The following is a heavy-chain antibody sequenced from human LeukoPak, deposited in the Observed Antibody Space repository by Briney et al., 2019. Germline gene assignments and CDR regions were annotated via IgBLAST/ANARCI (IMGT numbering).Heavy chain of an antibody. CDR3: AVTLPEVIISTLGY. Sequence: PSETLSLTCTVSGDPISSSSFYWGWIRQPPGKGLEWIGSIYRTGTTYHNPSLKSRVTISVDTSKNQFSLKLSSVTAADTAVYYCAVTLPEVIISTLGYWGQGTLVTVSS. D-gene: IGHD3-16*01. V-gene: IGHV4-39*01. CDR2: IYRTGTT. J-gene: IGHJ4*02. CDR1: GDPISSSSFY.